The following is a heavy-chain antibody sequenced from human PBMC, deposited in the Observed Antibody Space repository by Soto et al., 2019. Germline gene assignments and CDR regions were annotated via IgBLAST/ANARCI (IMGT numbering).Heavy chain of an antibody. D-gene: IGHD5-12*01. V-gene: IGHV3-49*03. J-gene: IGHJ4*02. CDR2: IRSRAYSRTT. CDR1: GLTFGGYA. CDR3: SRGMYSVYEISPLSFDY. Sequence: SPRLFCSASGLTFGGYAMSWFRQAPGKGLEWVGFIRSRAYSRTTEYATSVIGRFTISRDDSSGIAYLQMNSLKTEDTAMYYCSRGMYSVYEISPLSFDYTGRGTLGTCST.